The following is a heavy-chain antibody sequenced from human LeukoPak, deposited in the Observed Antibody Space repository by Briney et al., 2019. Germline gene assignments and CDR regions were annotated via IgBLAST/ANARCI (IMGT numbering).Heavy chain of an antibody. CDR2: INPNSGGT. CDR1: GYTFTGYY. J-gene: IGHJ4*02. V-gene: IGHV1-2*02. CDR3: ARLPPTYYDFWSGSDYFDY. D-gene: IGHD3-3*01. Sequence: GASVKVSCKASGYTFTGYYMHWVRQAPGQGLECMGWINPNSGGTNYAQKFQGRVTMTRDTSISTAYMELSRLRSDDTAVYYCARLPPTYYDFWSGSDYFDYWGQGTLVTVSS.